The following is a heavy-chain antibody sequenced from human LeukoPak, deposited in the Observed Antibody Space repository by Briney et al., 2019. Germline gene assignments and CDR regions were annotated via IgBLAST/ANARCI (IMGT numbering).Heavy chain of an antibody. CDR3: ARARRPKWERDGYTSKESAFDI. Sequence: PGGSLRLSCAASGFTFSDYYMSWIRQAPGKGLEWVSSISSSGRTIYYADSVKGRFTISNDNAKKSLYLQMNSLRAEDTAVYYCARARRPKWERDGYTSKESAFDIWGQGTMVIVS. CDR2: ISSSGRTI. CDR1: GFTFSDYY. D-gene: IGHD5-24*01. J-gene: IGHJ3*02. V-gene: IGHV3-11*04.